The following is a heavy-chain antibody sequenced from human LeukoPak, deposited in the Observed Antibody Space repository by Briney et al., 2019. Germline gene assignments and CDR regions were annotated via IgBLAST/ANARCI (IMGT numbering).Heavy chain of an antibody. CDR2: IIPILGIA. J-gene: IGHJ4*02. D-gene: IGHD2-2*01. V-gene: IGHV1-69*04. Sequence: SVKVSCKASGGTFSSYAISWVRQAPGQGLEWMGRIIPILGIANYAQKFQGRVTITADKSTSTAYMELSSLRSEDTAVYYCERLECSSTSCYYYFDYWGQGTLVTVSS. CDR1: GGTFSSYA. CDR3: ERLECSSTSCYYYFDY.